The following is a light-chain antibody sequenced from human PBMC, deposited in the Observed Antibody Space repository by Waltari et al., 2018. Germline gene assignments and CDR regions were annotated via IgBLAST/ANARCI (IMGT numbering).Light chain of an antibody. J-gene: IGKJ5*01. V-gene: IGKV1-12*01. CDR1: QGISSS. CDR2: AAS. Sequence: DIQMTQSPSSVSASVGDRVTITCRASQGISSSLAWYQQKPGKAPKLLISAASNLRSGVPSRFSGSGSGTNFTLTINSLQPEDFATYFCQQATSFPITFGQGTRLEIK. CDR3: QQATSFPIT.